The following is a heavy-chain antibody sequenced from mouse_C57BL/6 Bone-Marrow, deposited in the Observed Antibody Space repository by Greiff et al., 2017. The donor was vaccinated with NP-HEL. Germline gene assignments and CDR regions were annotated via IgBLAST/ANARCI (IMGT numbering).Heavy chain of an antibody. J-gene: IGHJ2*01. Sequence: QVQLQQSGAELVKPGASVKISCKASGYAFSSYWMNWLKQRPGKGLEWIGQIYPGDGDTNYNGKFKGKATLTADKSSSTAYMQLSSLTSEDSAVYFCARSGPLAYWGQGTTLTVSS. CDR2: IYPGDGDT. V-gene: IGHV1-80*01. CDR3: ARSGPLAY. CDR1: GYAFSSYW. D-gene: IGHD3-1*01.